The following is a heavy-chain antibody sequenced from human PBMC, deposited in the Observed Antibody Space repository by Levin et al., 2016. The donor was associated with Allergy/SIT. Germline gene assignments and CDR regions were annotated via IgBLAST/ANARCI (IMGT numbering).Heavy chain of an antibody. Sequence: GESLKISCQGSGYNFNTYWIGWVRQMPGKGLEWMGVIYPGDSQTIYSPSFQGQVTVSVDKSTSTAYLQWSSLKASDTAMYYCARRGYNDSSNHHYAFDYWGQGTLVTVSS. CDR3: ARRGYNDSSNHHYAFDY. J-gene: IGHJ4*02. CDR2: IYPGDSQT. D-gene: IGHD3-22*01. CDR1: GYNFNTYW. V-gene: IGHV5-51*01.